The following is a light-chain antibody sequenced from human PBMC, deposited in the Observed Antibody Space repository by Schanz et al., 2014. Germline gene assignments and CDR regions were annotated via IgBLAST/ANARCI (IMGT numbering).Light chain of an antibody. V-gene: IGLV2-14*01. CDR1: SSDVGGYNY. Sequence: QSALTQPASVSGSPGQSITISCTGTSSDVGGYNYVSWYQQHPGRAPKLMIYDITNRPSGVPDRFSASKSGNTASLTVSGLQAEDEADYYCSSYTSSSTLRVFGGGTKLTVL. CDR2: DIT. J-gene: IGLJ3*02. CDR3: SSYTSSSTLRV.